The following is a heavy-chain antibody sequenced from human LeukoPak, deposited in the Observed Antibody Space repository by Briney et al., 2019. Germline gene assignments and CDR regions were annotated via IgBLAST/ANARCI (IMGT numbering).Heavy chain of an antibody. V-gene: IGHV4-30-2*01. CDR2: IYHSGST. Sequence: SQTLSLTCTVSGGSISRGGYHWSWIRQPPGKGLEWIAYIYHSGSTYYTPSLKSRATISVDTSKNQFSLKLSSVTAADTAVYYCARAYSPLDAFDIWGQGTMVTVSS. J-gene: IGHJ3*02. CDR1: GGSISRGGYH. CDR3: ARAYSPLDAFDI. D-gene: IGHD3-16*01.